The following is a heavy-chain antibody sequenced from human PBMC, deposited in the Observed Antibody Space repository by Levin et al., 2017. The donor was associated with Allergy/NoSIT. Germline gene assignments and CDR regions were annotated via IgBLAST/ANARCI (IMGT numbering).Heavy chain of an antibody. CDR3: ARAEIGAAAGIKRKPNYYYYGMDV. D-gene: IGHD6-13*01. J-gene: IGHJ6*02. CDR1: GSTFTSYD. V-gene: IGHV1-8*01. CDR2: MNPNSGNT. Sequence: GESLKISCKASGSTFTSYDINWVRQATGQGLEWMGWMNPNSGNTGYAQKFQGRVTMTRNTSISTAYMELSSLRSEDTAVYYCARAEIGAAAGIKRKPNYYYYGMDVWGQGTTVTVSS.